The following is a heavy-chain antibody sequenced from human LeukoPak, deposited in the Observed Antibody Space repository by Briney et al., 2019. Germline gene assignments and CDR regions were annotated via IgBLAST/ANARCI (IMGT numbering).Heavy chain of an antibody. CDR3: NSYDSSGYYWYYMDV. Sequence: GGSLRLSCAASGFTFSGSAMHWVRQASGKGLEWVGRIRSKANSYATAYAASMKGRFTNSRDDSKNTAYLQMNSLKTEDTAVYYCNSYDSSGYYWYYMDVWGKGTTVTVSS. CDR1: GFTFSGSA. V-gene: IGHV3-73*01. D-gene: IGHD3-22*01. J-gene: IGHJ6*03. CDR2: IRSKANSYAT.